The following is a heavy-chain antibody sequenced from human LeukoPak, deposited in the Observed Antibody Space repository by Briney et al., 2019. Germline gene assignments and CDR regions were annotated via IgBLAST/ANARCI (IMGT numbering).Heavy chain of an antibody. D-gene: IGHD1-26*01. CDR3: AKESSLVGASFYYYYYYMDV. V-gene: IGHV3-30*18. Sequence: GGSLRLSCAASGFTFSSYGMHWVRQAPGKGLEWVAVISYDGSNKYYADSVKGRFTISRDNSKNTLYLQMNSLRAEDTAVYYCAKESSLVGASFYYYYYYMDVWGKGTTATVSS. J-gene: IGHJ6*03. CDR1: GFTFSSYG. CDR2: ISYDGSNK.